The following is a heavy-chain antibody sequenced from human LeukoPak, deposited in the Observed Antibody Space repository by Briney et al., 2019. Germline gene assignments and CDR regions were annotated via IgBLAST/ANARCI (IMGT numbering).Heavy chain of an antibody. J-gene: IGHJ4*02. V-gene: IGHV1-24*01. Sequence: ASVKVSCKVSGYTRSEFSMHWLRQAPGTGREWMGGFDPEDGETIYAQKFQGRVTMTEVTSTDTAYMELSRLRSEDTAVYYCATGFVVVVPAAPTSDYWGQGTLVTVSS. CDR2: FDPEDGET. CDR1: GYTRSEFS. D-gene: IGHD2-2*01. CDR3: ATGFVVVVPAAPTSDY.